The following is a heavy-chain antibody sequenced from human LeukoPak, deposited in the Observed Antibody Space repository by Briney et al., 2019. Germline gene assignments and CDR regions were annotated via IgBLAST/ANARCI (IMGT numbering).Heavy chain of an antibody. D-gene: IGHD5-24*01. CDR3: ARVEMATITMWFSFDY. J-gene: IGHJ4*02. Sequence: GGSLRLSCAASGFTVSSNYMSWVRQAPGKGLEWVSVIYSGGSTYYADSVKGRFTISRDNSKNTLYLQMNSLRAEDTAVYYCARVEMATITMWFSFDYWGQGTLVTVSS. CDR2: IYSGGST. V-gene: IGHV3-66*01. CDR1: GFTVSSNY.